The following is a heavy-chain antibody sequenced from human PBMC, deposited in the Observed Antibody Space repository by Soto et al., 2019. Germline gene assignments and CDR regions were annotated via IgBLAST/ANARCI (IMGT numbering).Heavy chain of an antibody. CDR3: ARDGDTMVRGGKNDWYFDL. D-gene: IGHD3-10*01. Sequence: SETLSLTCTVSGGSISSYYWSWIRQPPGKGLEWIGYIYYSGSTNYNPSHKSRVTISVDTSKNQFSLKLSSVTAADTAVYYCARDGDTMVRGGKNDWYFDLWGRGTLVTVSS. CDR1: GGSISSYY. CDR2: IYYSGST. J-gene: IGHJ2*01. V-gene: IGHV4-59*01.